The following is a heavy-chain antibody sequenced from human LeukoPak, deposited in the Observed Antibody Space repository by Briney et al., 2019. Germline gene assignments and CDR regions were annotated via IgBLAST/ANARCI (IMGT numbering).Heavy chain of an antibody. V-gene: IGHV3-53*01. Sequence: GGSLRLSCAASGFTVSSNYMSWVRQAPGKGLDWVSVIYSGGSTYYADSVKGRFTISRDNSKNTLYLQMNSLRAEDTAVYYCARHNTYYYGSGSYYLNWFDPWGQGTLVTVSS. CDR1: GFTVSSNY. CDR3: ARHNTYYYGSGSYYLNWFDP. CDR2: IYSGGST. D-gene: IGHD3-10*01. J-gene: IGHJ5*02.